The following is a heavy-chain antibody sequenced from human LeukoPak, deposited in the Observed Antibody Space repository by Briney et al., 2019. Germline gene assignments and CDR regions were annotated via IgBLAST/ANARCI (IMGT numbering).Heavy chain of an antibody. J-gene: IGHJ4*02. Sequence: SETLSLTCTVSGGSISSGDYYWSWIRQPPGKGLEWIGYIYYSGSTNYNPSLKSRVTISVDTSKNQFSLKLSSVTAADTAVYYCARHTVLDCSGGSCYSNYFDYWGQGTLVTVSS. CDR1: GGSISSGDYY. CDR2: IYYSGST. V-gene: IGHV4-61*08. CDR3: ARHTVLDCSGGSCYSNYFDY. D-gene: IGHD2-15*01.